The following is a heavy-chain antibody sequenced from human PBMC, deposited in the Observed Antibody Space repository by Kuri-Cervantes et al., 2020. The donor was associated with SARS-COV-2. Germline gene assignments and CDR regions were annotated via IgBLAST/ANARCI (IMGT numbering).Heavy chain of an antibody. CDR1: GFAFSSYS. CDR3: AKDIAVAGHFDY. CDR2: ISSSSSTI. V-gene: IGHV3-48*01. D-gene: IGHD6-19*01. J-gene: IGHJ4*02. Sequence: GGSLRLSCAASGFAFSSYSMNWVRQAPGKGLEWVSYISSSSSTIYYADSVKGRFTISRDNSKNTLYLQMNSLRAEDTAVYYCAKDIAVAGHFDYWGQRTLVTVSS.